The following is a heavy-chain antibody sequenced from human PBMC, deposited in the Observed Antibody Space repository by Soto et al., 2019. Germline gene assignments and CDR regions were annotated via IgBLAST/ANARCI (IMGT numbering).Heavy chain of an antibody. Sequence: QVQLVESGGGVVQPGRSLRLSCAASGFTFSSYAMHWVRQVPGKGLEWVAVISYDGSNKYYADSVKGRFTISRDNSKNTLYLQMNSLRAEDTAVYYCARDLWIQLWDPLDYWGQGTLVTVSS. J-gene: IGHJ4*02. CDR2: ISYDGSNK. CDR3: ARDLWIQLWDPLDY. V-gene: IGHV3-30-3*01. D-gene: IGHD5-18*01. CDR1: GFTFSSYA.